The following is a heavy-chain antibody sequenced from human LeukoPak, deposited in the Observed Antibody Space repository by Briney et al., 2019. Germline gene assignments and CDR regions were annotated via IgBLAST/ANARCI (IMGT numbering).Heavy chain of an antibody. D-gene: IGHD2-21*02. J-gene: IGHJ4*02. Sequence: PGGSLRLSCAASGFTVSSNYMSWVRQAPGKGLEWVSVIYSGGSTYYADSVKGRFTISRDNSKNTLYLQMNSLRAEDTAVYYCARDGILNCGGDCYSDYWGQGTLVTVSS. CDR1: GFTVSSNY. CDR3: ARDGILNCGGDCYSDY. CDR2: IYSGGST. V-gene: IGHV3-66*01.